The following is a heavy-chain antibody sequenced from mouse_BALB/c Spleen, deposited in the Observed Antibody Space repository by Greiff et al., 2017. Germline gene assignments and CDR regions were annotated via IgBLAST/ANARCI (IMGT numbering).Heavy chain of an antibody. Sequence: QVQLKESGPGLVAPSQSLSITCTVSGFSLTSYGVHWVRQPPGKGLEWLGVIWAGGSTNYNSALMSRLSISKDNSKSQVFLKMNSLQTDDTAMYYCARDRDYYGSSLYAMDYWGQGTSVTVSS. CDR3: ARDRDYYGSSLYAMDY. J-gene: IGHJ4*01. CDR1: GFSLTSYG. D-gene: IGHD1-1*01. CDR2: IWAGGST. V-gene: IGHV2-9*02.